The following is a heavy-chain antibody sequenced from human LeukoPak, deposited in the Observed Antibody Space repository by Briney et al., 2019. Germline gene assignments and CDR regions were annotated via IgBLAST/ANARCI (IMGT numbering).Heavy chain of an antibody. CDR1: RLTFSNYA. CDR3: SKDPNGDYVGAFDM. V-gene: IGHV3-23*01. CDR2: ITGSGAGT. J-gene: IGHJ3*02. D-gene: IGHD4-17*01. Sequence: GGSLRLSCAASRLTFSNYAMTWVRQAPGKGLEWVSSITGSGAGTYYADSVKGRSSISRDNSQNTLFLHMNSLGADDTAVYFCSKDPNGDYVGAFDMWGPGTMVTVSS.